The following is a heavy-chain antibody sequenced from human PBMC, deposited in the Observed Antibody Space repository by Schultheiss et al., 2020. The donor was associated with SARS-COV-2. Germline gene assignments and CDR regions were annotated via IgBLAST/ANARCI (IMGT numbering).Heavy chain of an antibody. V-gene: IGHV3-33*08. CDR1: GFTFSSYA. D-gene: IGHD6-13*01. J-gene: IGHJ4*02. CDR3: ARELPDSSSSHFDY. Sequence: GGSLRLSCAASGFTFSSYAMSWVRQAPGKGLEWVAVIWYDGSNKYYADSVKGRFTISRDNSKNTLYLQMNSLRAEDTAVYYCARELPDSSSSHFDYWGQGTLVTVSS. CDR2: IWYDGSNK.